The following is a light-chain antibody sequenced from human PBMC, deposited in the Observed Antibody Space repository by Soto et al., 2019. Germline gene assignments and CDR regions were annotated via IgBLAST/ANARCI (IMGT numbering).Light chain of an antibody. CDR1: SSDIGANNF. CDR3: NSYTNTGARV. J-gene: IGLJ2*01. Sequence: QSALTQPASVSGSPGQSITISCTGTSSDIGANNFVSWYQQHPGKAPKVLIYEVTNRPSGVSNRFSSSKSGNTASLTISGLRAEDEADYYCNSYTNTGARVFGGGTKLTVL. V-gene: IGLV2-14*01. CDR2: EVT.